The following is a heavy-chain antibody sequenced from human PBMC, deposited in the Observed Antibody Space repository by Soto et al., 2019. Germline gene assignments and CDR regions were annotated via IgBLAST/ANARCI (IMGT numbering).Heavy chain of an antibody. CDR2: ISAYNGDT. Sequence: ASVKVSCKASGYTFTNYGISWVRQAPGQGLEWLGWISAYNGDTHSAQDVQDRVTMTTDTSTRTAYLELRTLRSDDTAVYYCARESTHYGMDVWGQGTTVTVSS. CDR3: ARESTHYGMDV. CDR1: GYTFTNYG. J-gene: IGHJ6*02. V-gene: IGHV1-18*04.